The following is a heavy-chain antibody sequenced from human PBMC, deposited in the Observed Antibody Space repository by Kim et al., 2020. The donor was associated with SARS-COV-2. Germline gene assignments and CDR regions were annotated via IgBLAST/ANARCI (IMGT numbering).Heavy chain of an antibody. J-gene: IGHJ4*02. Sequence: GGSLRLSCAASGFTFNTYALHWVRQAPGKGLEWVSVISFDGSSKFYADSVKGRFTISRDNSKNTLYLQMSSLRAEDTAVYFCARDGIAVAAGELDSWGQGTLVTVSS. V-gene: IGHV3-30*04. CDR1: GFTFNTYA. CDR3: ARDGIAVAAGELDS. D-gene: IGHD6-19*01. CDR2: ISFDGSSK.